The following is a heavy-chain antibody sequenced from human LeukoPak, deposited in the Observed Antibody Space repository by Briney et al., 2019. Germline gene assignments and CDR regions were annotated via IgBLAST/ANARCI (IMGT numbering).Heavy chain of an antibody. CDR3: AKESPNWSNWFDP. CDR2: IGGLGEST. D-gene: IGHD1-1*01. V-gene: IGHV3-23*01. J-gene: IGHJ5*02. Sequence: GGSLRLSCAASGFTVSSNYMSWVRQAPGKGLEWVSTIGGLGESTNYADSVKGRFTISRDNSKNTLYLQMNSLRAEDTAVYYCAKESPNWSNWFDPWGQGTLVTVSS. CDR1: GFTVSSNY.